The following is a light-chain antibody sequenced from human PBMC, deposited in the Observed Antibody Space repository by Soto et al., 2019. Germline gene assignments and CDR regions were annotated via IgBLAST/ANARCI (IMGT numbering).Light chain of an antibody. CDR3: SSYTSSSTLEF. V-gene: IGLV2-14*01. CDR2: EVS. J-gene: IGLJ1*01. Sequence: QSALTQPASVSGSPGQSITISCTGTSSDVGAYNYVSWYQQHPGKAPKLMIYEVSNRPSGVSNRFSGSKSGNTASLTISGLQAEDEADYYCSSYTSSSTLEFFGTGTQLTVL. CDR1: SSDVGAYNY.